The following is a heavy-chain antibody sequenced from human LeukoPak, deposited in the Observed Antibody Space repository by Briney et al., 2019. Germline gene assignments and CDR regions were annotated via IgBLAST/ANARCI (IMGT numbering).Heavy chain of an antibody. D-gene: IGHD5-12*01. J-gene: IGHJ5*02. CDR1: GFTFSSYS. CDR3: ARGPVDSLNWFDP. Sequence: KTGGSLRLSCAASGFTFSSYSMNWVRQAPGKGLEWVSSISSSSSYIYYADSVKGRFTISRDNAKNSLYLQMNSLRAEDTAVYYCARGPVDSLNWFDPWGQGTLVTVSS. CDR2: ISSSSSYI. V-gene: IGHV3-21*04.